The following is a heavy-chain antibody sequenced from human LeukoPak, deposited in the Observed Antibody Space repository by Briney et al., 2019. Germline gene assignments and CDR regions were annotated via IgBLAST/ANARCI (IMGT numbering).Heavy chain of an antibody. CDR1: GGSIITYY. D-gene: IGHD3-10*01. CDR2: IYDSGST. CDR3: ATSLGVPPDVFDI. J-gene: IGHJ3*02. Sequence: SETLSLTCTVSGGSIITYYWSWIRQPPGKGLEWIGYIYDSGSTNYYPSLKSRVTISVDTSKNHFSLKMSSVTAADTAVYYCATSLGVPPDVFDIWGQGTMVTVSS. V-gene: IGHV4-59*01.